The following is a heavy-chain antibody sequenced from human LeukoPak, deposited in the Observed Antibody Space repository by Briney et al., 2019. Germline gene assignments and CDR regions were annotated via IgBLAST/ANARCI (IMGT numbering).Heavy chain of an antibody. CDR1: GYSFTKNW. CDR2: IYPPDSDT. J-gene: IGHJ4*02. CDR3: ARSSSYSPYYFDS. V-gene: IGHV5-51*01. D-gene: IGHD3-22*01. Sequence: GESLKISCKGSGYSFTKNWIGWVRQMPGKGLEWMGIIYPPDSDTRYGRSFQGQVTISVDESITTAYLQWSSLKASDTAMYYCARSSSYSPYYFDSWGQGTLVTVSS.